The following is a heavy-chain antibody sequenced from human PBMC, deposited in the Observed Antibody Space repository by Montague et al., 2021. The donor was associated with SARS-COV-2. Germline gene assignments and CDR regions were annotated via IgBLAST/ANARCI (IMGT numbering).Heavy chain of an antibody. V-gene: IGHV4-39*01. CDR3: ARHYGSSLDS. CDR1: GGSISSTTYR. CDR2: ISYSATT. Sequence: SETLSLTCTVSGGSISSTTYRWVRIRQPPGKGLEWIGFISYSATTFYNLSLKSRISMSVDTHKSPFSLNLTSVTAADTAVYYCARHYGSSLDSWGQGILVAVSS. J-gene: IGHJ4*02. D-gene: IGHD4-17*01.